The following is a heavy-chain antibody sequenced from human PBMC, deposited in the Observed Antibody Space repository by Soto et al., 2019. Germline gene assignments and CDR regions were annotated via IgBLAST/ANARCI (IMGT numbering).Heavy chain of an antibody. CDR2: INPNSGGT. CDR3: ARAQYSSGWCDY. J-gene: IGHJ4*02. D-gene: IGHD6-19*01. Sequence: ASVKVSCKTSGYTFTGYYVHWVRQAPGQGLEWMGWINPNSGGTKYAQKFQGRVTMTRDTSTSTAYMELSRLRSDDTAVYYCARAQYSSGWCDYWGQGTLVTVSS. V-gene: IGHV1-2*02. CDR1: GYTFTGYY.